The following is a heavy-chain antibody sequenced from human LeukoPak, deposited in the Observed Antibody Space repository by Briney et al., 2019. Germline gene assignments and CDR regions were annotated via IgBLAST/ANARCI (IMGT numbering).Heavy chain of an antibody. V-gene: IGHV1-8*03. J-gene: IGHJ4*02. D-gene: IGHD3-10*01. CDR3: ARDLKGRFQSLGY. CDR2: MNPNSGNT. Sequence: ASVKVSCKASGYTFTSYDVNWVRQATGQGLEWMGWMNPNSGNTGYAQKFQGRVTITRNTSITTAYMELSGLTSEDTAVYYCARDLKGRFQSLGYWGQGTLVTVSS. CDR1: GYTFTSYD.